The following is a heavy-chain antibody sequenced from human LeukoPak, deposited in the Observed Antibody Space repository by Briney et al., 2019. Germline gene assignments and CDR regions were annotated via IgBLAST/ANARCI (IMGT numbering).Heavy chain of an antibody. Sequence: GGSLRLSCAASGFTFDDYAIHWVRQAPGKGLEWVSLISWDGGSTYYANSVKGRFTISRDNSKNSLYLQMNSLRTEDTALYYCAKDMRVGATGLGTDWGQGTLVTVSS. D-gene: IGHD1-26*01. CDR2: ISWDGGST. CDR3: AKDMRVGATGLGTD. V-gene: IGHV3-43*02. CDR1: GFTFDDYA. J-gene: IGHJ4*02.